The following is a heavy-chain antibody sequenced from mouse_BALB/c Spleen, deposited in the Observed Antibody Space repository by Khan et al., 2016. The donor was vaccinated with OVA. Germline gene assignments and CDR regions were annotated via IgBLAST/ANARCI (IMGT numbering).Heavy chain of an antibody. CDR2: ISYSGST. Sequence: EVQLQESGPGLVKPSQSLSLTCTVTGYSITSDYAWNWIRQFPGNKLEWMGYISYSGSTSYNPSLKSRISITRDTSKNQFFLQLNSVTTEDTATYYRARSGYYRYDTFAYWGQGTLVTVSA. J-gene: IGHJ3*01. CDR1: GYSITSDYA. CDR3: ARSGYYRYDTFAY. D-gene: IGHD2-14*01. V-gene: IGHV3-2*02.